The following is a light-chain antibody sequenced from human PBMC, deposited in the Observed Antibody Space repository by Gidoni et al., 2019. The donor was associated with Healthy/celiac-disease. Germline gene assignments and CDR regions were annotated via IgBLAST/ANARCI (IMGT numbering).Light chain of an antibody. CDR3: QQYYSTPLT. CDR1: QSVLSSSNNKNY. CDR2: WAS. J-gene: IGKJ4*01. V-gene: IGKV4-1*01. Sequence: LVMTQSPDPLAVSLGQRATINCNSSQSVLSSSNNKNYLAWYQQKPGQPPKLLIYWASTRESGVPDRFSGSGSGTDFTLTISSLQAEDVAVYYCQQYYSTPLTFGGGTKVEIK.